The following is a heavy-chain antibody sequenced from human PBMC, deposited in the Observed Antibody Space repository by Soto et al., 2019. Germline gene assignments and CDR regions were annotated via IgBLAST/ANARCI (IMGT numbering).Heavy chain of an antibody. J-gene: IGHJ4*02. CDR3: ATYGSGTYKPTTFDY. D-gene: IGHD3-10*01. CDR1: GGSISSGGYY. CDR2: IYYSGST. V-gene: IGHV4-31*03. Sequence: QVQLQESGPGLVKPSQTLSLTCTVSGGSISSGGYYWSWIRQHPGKGLEWIGYIYYSGSTYYNPSLKSRVTLSVDTPKNQYSLKLSSVTAADTAVYYCATYGSGTYKPTTFDYWGQGTLVTVSS.